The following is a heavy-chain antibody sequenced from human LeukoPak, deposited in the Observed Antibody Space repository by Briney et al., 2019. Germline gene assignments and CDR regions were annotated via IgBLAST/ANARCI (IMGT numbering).Heavy chain of an antibody. J-gene: IGHJ4*02. D-gene: IGHD3-9*01. V-gene: IGHV4-39*01. CDR2: IYYSGST. CDR1: GGSISSSSYY. Sequence: PSETLSLTCTVSGGSISSSSYYWGWIRQPPGKGLEWIGSIYYSGSTYYNPSLKSRVTISVDTSKNQFSLKLSSVTAADTAVYYCARAYDILAYYFDYWGQGNLGTVSS. CDR3: ARAYDILAYYFDY.